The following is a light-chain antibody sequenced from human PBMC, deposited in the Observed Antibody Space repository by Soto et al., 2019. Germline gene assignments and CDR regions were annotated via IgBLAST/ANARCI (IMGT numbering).Light chain of an antibody. J-gene: IGKJ4*02. CDR1: QAMSNY. Sequence: DIQMTQSPSSLSASVGDRVTITCRASQAMSNYLAWYQQKPGKVPKLLIYAASILQSGVPSRYSASTSGTDFKRSISSRKPEDVTSYFCQKYKPAPFTVGGGTKVEIK. V-gene: IGKV1-27*01. CDR3: QKYKPAPFT. CDR2: AAS.